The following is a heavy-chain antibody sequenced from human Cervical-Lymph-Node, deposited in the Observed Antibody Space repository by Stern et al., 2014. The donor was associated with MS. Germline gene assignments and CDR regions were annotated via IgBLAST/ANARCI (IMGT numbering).Heavy chain of an antibody. V-gene: IGHV1-2*02. Sequence: VQLLESGAELKKPGASVKVSCKASGYTFTAYYMHWVRQAPGQGLEWMGWINPNSGGPHYAQQFQGRVSMTRDTSIITAYMELNGLTSDDTAVYYCTRTGSNWKTNWFDPWGQGTPVTVSS. CDR1: GYTFTAYY. D-gene: IGHD1-1*01. J-gene: IGHJ5*02. CDR3: TRTGSNWKTNWFDP. CDR2: INPNSGGP.